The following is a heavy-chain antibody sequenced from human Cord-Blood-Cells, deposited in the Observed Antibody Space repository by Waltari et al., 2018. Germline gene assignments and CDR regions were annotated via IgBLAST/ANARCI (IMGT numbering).Heavy chain of an antibody. CDR2: IYYSGST. D-gene: IGHD3-9*01. Sequence: QVQLQESGPGLVKPSETLSLTCTVSGGSISSHYWSWIRQPPGKGLEWIGYIYYSGSTNYNPSLKSRVTISVDTSKNQFSLKLSSVTAADTTVYYCARDASYDILIGYYDYWGQGTLVTVSS. J-gene: IGHJ4*02. CDR1: GGSISSHY. V-gene: IGHV4-59*11. CDR3: ARDASYDILIGYYDY.